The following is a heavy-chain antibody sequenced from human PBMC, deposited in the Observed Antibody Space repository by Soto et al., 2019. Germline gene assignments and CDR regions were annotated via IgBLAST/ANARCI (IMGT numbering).Heavy chain of an antibody. CDR2: IYYSGST. Sequence: SETLSLTCTVSGGSISSYYWSWIRQPPGKGLEWIGYIYYSGSTNYNPSLKSRVTISVDTSKNQFSLKLSSVTAADTAVYYCASVWGSSGTYDYWGQGTLVTVSS. CDR1: GGSISSYY. D-gene: IGHD6-6*01. J-gene: IGHJ4*02. V-gene: IGHV4-59*01. CDR3: ASVWGSSGTYDY.